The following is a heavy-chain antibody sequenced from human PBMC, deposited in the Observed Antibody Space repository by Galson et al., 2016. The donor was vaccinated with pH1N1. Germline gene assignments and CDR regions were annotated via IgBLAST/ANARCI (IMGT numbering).Heavy chain of an antibody. Sequence: SLRLSCAASGFTFSTYSMSWVRQAPGKGLEWISASSTTSYMYYADSVKGRFTISRDNAKNSLYLQMNNLRGDDTAVYYCVREGGYFDLWGRGTLVTVSS. CDR2: SSTTSYM. J-gene: IGHJ2*01. V-gene: IGHV3-21*01. CDR3: VREGGYFDL. D-gene: IGHD1-26*01. CDR1: GFTFSTYS.